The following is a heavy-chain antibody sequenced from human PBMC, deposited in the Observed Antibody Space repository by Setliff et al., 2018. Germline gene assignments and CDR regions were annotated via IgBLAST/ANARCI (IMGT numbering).Heavy chain of an antibody. Sequence: PSETLSLTCTVSGGSITSGSNYWGWIRQPPGKGLEWIGSIHYSGSTYYSPSLKSRVTMSIDTSKNQFSLNLNSVTAADTAVYYCARQPYSTTYYYYYYYMDVWGKGTTVTVSS. CDR3: ARQPYSTTYYYYYYYMDV. J-gene: IGHJ6*03. D-gene: IGHD6-13*01. CDR2: IHYSGST. V-gene: IGHV4-39*01. CDR1: GGSITSGSNY.